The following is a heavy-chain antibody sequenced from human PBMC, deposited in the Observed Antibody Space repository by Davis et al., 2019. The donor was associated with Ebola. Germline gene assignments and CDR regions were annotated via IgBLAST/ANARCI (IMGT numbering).Heavy chain of an antibody. Sequence: GGSLRLSCAASGFTFTSYVMNWVRQAPGKGLNWVSTISGSGSSTYYADSVKGRFTISRDNSKNTLYLQMNSLRAEDTAVYYCAKVSSWYVGGFDYWGQGTLVTVSS. CDR1: GFTFTSYV. CDR3: AKVSSWYVGGFDY. CDR2: ISGSGSST. V-gene: IGHV3-23*01. J-gene: IGHJ4*02. D-gene: IGHD6-13*01.